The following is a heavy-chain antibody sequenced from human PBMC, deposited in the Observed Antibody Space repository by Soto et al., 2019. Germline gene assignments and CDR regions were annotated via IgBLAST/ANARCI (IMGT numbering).Heavy chain of an antibody. Sequence: EVQLLESGGGLVQPGGSLRLSCAASGFTFSSYAMSWVRQAPGKGLEWVSAISGSGGSTYYADSVKGRFTISRDNSKNTLYLQMNSLRAEDTAVYYCAKKQGVVVAALDYYFDYWGQGTLVTVSS. D-gene: IGHD2-15*01. CDR2: ISGSGGST. V-gene: IGHV3-23*01. CDR1: GFTFSSYA. CDR3: AKKQGVVVAALDYYFDY. J-gene: IGHJ4*02.